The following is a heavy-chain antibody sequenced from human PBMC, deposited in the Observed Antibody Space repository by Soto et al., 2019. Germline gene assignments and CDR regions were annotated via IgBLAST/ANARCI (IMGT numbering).Heavy chain of an antibody. CDR2: IIPMFGTA. J-gene: IGHJ6*02. D-gene: IGHD5-12*01. CDR1: GDTFSNLG. V-gene: IGHV1-69*06. Sequence: QVQLVQSGAEVKKPGPLVKVSCKASGDTFSNLGISRVRQDPGQGLEWMGGIIPMFGTANYAKKFQGRVTNTADKPKITANIDLSSLGFEDTAVYYSTRDLDYSANDPAGQYYNGMDVWGQGTKVTVSS. CDR3: TRDLDYSANDPAGQYYNGMDV.